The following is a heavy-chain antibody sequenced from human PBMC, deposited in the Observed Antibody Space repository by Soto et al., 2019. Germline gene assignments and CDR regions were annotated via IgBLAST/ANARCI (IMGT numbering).Heavy chain of an antibody. CDR2: INPNSGGT. CDR3: ASLDWGDDHYYYVMDV. Sequence: GASVKVSCKTSGYTFTGYYIHWVRQAPGQGLEWMGWINPNSGGTNYAQKFQGRVTMTRDTSISTAYMELSRLRSDDTAVYYCASLDWGDDHYYYVMDVWGQGTTVTVSS. CDR1: GYTFTGYY. D-gene: IGHD7-27*01. J-gene: IGHJ6*02. V-gene: IGHV1-2*02.